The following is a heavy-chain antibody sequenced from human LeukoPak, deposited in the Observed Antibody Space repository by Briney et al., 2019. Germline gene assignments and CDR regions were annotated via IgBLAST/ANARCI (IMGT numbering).Heavy chain of an antibody. Sequence: ESGPALVKPQHLVTLTAALSWAAPGTSGVCVSWIRQSPGKALEWLARIDWDDDKYYSRSLKTRLTISKDTSKNQVALIMTNMDPMLPCENYWAQGFGSGYSLDNWGQGTLVTVSS. J-gene: IGHJ4*02. CDR3: AQGFGSGYSLDN. CDR1: WAAPGTSGVC. V-gene: IGHV2-70*08. CDR2: IDWDDDK. D-gene: IGHD2-15*01.